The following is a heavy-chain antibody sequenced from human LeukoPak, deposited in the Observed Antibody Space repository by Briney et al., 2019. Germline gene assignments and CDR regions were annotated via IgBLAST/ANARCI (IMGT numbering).Heavy chain of an antibody. CDR3: ARYIAAAGMARYYFDY. Sequence: TSETLSLTCTVSGGSISSYYWSWIRQPPGKGLEWIGYIYYSGSTNYNPSLKSRVTISVDTSKNQFSLKLSSVTAADTAVYYCARYIAAAGMARYYFDYWGQGTLVTVSS. D-gene: IGHD6-13*01. CDR2: IYYSGST. J-gene: IGHJ4*02. V-gene: IGHV4-59*01. CDR1: GGSISSYY.